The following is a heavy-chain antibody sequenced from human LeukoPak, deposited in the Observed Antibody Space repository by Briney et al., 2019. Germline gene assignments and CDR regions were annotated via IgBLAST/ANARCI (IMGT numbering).Heavy chain of an antibody. Sequence: GGSLRLSCAVSGFTFSSYAMSWVRQAPGKGLEWVSTISNSDGTTYYADSVKGRFTISRDDSENTLSLQMNSLRADDTAVYYCAGRGSGSYFDYWGQGTLVTVSS. V-gene: IGHV3-23*01. CDR1: GFTFSSYA. CDR3: AGRGSGSYFDY. J-gene: IGHJ4*02. D-gene: IGHD3-10*01. CDR2: ISNSDGTT.